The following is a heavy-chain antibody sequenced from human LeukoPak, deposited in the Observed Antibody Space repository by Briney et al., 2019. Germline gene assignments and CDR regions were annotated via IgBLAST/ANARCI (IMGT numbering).Heavy chain of an antibody. V-gene: IGHV1-2*02. CDR3: ALLVGAREYYFDY. J-gene: IGHJ4*02. CDR2: INPNSGGT. D-gene: IGHD1-26*01. CDR1: GYTFTGYY. Sequence: GASVKVSCKASGYTFTGYYMHWVRQAPGQGLEWMGWINPNSGGTNYAQKFQGRVTMTRDTSISTAYMELRSLRSDDTAVYYCALLVGAREYYFDYWGQGTLVTVSS.